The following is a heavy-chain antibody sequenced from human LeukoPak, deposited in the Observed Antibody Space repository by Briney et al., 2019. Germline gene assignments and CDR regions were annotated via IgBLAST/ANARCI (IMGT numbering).Heavy chain of an antibody. Sequence: ASVKLSCKASGYTFTDYYMHWVRQAPGQGLDWMCWINPKSGGRSYAQRFQGRVTMTRDTSISTAYMELSRLRSDDTAVYYCATGERLVPAAMWFDYWGQGTLVTVSS. J-gene: IGHJ4*02. D-gene: IGHD2-2*01. CDR1: GYTFTDYY. CDR3: ATGERLVPAAMWFDY. CDR2: INPKSGGR. V-gene: IGHV1-2*02.